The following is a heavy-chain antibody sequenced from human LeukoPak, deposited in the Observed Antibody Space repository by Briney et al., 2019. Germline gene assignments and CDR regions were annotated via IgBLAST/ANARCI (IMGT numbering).Heavy chain of an antibody. CDR2: ISSSSSYI. J-gene: IGHJ4*02. CDR1: GFTFSSYS. V-gene: IGHV3-21*04. Sequence: GGSLRLSCAASGFTFSSYSMNWVRQAPGKGLEWVSSISSSSSYIYYADSVKGRFTISRDNSKNTLYLQMHSVRAEDTAVYYCAARPGEVAIPFDYWGQGSLVTVSS. CDR3: AARPGEVAIPFDY. D-gene: IGHD2-21*01.